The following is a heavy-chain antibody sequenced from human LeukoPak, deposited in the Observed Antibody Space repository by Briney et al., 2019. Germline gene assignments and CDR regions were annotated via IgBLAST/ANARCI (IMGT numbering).Heavy chain of an antibody. V-gene: IGHV4-30-4*01. D-gene: IGHD3-10*01. J-gene: IGHJ3*02. CDR1: GGSISSGDYY. CDR3: ARTYYYGSGSPGAFDI. Sequence: SETLSLTCTVSGGSISSGDYYWSWIRQPPGKGLEWIGYIYYSGSTYYNPSLKSRVTISVDTSKNQFSLKLSSVTAADTVVYYCARTYYYGSGSPGAFDIWGQGTMVTVSS. CDR2: IYYSGST.